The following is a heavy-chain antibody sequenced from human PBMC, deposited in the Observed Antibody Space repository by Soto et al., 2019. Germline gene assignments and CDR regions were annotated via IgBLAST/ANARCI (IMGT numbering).Heavy chain of an antibody. J-gene: IGHJ4*02. V-gene: IGHV1-18*01. CDR2: INPFDGSR. D-gene: IGHD3-10*01. CDR3: SRVDPGETSPFDH. Sequence: GASVKVPCKASGYTFTNYGISWVRQAPGQGLEWMGWINPFDGSRMFAQSFQGRVTFTRDTSTSTVYMELSGLRSDDTAVYYCSRVDPGETSPFDHWGQGTLVTVSS. CDR1: GYTFTNYG.